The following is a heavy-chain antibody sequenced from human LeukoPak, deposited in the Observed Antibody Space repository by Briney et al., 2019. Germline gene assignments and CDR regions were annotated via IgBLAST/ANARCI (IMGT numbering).Heavy chain of an antibody. J-gene: IGHJ4*02. V-gene: IGHV3-74*01. CDR1: GFTFSSYS. Sequence: GGSLRLSCAASGFTFSSYSMNWVRQAAGKGLVWVSGINSDGGTTTYADSVKGRFTISRDNAKNTLYLQMNNLRAEDTAIYYCATDYYVSGSYYRLFYWGRGTLVTVSS. CDR3: ATDYYVSGSYYRLFY. CDR2: INSDGGTT. D-gene: IGHD3-10*01.